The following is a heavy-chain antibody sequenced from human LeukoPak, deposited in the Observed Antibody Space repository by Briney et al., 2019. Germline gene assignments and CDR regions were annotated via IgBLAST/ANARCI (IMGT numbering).Heavy chain of an antibody. CDR2: ISGSGSST. D-gene: IGHD3-16*01. J-gene: IGHJ4*02. CDR1: GFTFNSYA. V-gene: IGHV3-23*01. Sequence: GGSLRLSCAASGFTFNSYAMSWVRQAPGKGLEWVSAISGSGSSTYYADSVKGRFTISRDSSKNTLYLQMNSLRAEDTAVYYCAKDLRFNYVWEAGYWGQGTLVTVSS. CDR3: AKDLRFNYVWEAGY.